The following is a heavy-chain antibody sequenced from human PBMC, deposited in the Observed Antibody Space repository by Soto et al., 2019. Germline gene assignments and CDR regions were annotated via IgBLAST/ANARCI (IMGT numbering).Heavy chain of an antibody. CDR1: GFTFSRYA. CDR3: ARDIPPRDSGWYGYYYYYGMDV. J-gene: IGHJ6*02. D-gene: IGHD6-19*01. Sequence: PGGSLSLSCAASGFTFSRYAMHWVRPAPGKGLEWVAVISYDGSNKYYADSVKGRFTISRDNSKNTLYLQMNSLRAEDTAVYYCARDIPPRDSGWYGYYYYYGMDVWGQGTTVTVSS. CDR2: ISYDGSNK. V-gene: IGHV3-30-3*01.